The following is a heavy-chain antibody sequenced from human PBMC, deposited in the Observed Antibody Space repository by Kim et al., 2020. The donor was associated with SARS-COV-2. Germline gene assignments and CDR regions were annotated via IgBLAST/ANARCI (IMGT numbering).Heavy chain of an antibody. V-gene: IGHV5-51*01. J-gene: IGHJ6*02. D-gene: IGHD1-1*01. CDR1: GYSCTSYW. Sequence: GESLKISCKGSGYSCTSYWIGWVRQMPGKGLEWMGIIYPGDSDTRYSPSFQGQVTISADKSISTAYLQWSSLKASDTAMYYCATPSGPPQGGVGYGMDVWGQGTTVTVSS. CDR2: IYPGDSDT. CDR3: ATPSGPPQGGVGYGMDV.